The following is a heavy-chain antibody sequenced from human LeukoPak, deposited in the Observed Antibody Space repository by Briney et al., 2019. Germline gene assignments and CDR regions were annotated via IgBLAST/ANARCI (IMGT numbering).Heavy chain of an antibody. CDR2: IYYSGST. Sequence: SETLSLTYTVSGGSMSSYYWSWIRLPPGKVLEWNGCIYYSGSTNYNPSLKSRVTISVDTSKNQFTLKLSSVTAADTAVYYCARVGEYQLVLGAWNWFDPWGQGTLVTVSS. CDR1: GGSMSSYY. D-gene: IGHD2-2*01. V-gene: IGHV4-59*01. J-gene: IGHJ5*02. CDR3: ARVGEYQLVLGAWNWFDP.